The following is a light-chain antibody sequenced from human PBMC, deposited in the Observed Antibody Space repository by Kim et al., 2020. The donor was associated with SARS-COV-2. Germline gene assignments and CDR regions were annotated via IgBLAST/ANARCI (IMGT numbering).Light chain of an antibody. V-gene: IGKV1-9*01. CDR2: AAS. CDR1: QGISGY. J-gene: IGKJ2*01. CDR3: GQINSYPPT. Sequence: IQLTQSPSSLSTSVGDRITSTCRTSQGISGYLAWFQQQPGKATKLLVYAASTLQSGVPSRFSGSGSGTEFILTIGSIQPEEFATYYCGQINSYPPTFGQGTKLEIK.